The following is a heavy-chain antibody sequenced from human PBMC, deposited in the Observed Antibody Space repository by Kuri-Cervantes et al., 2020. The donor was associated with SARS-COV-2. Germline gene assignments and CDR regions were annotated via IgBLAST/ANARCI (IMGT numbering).Heavy chain of an antibody. CDR3: ARDDHDWGEGGAFDI. CDR1: GFTFSSYW. Sequence: LSLTCAASGFTFSSYWMSWVRQAPGKGLEWVANIKQDGSEKYYVDSVKGRFTTSRDNAKNSLYLQMNSLRAEDTAVYYCARDDHDWGEGGAFDIWGQGTMVTVSS. V-gene: IGHV3-7*01. CDR2: IKQDGSEK. D-gene: IGHD7-27*01. J-gene: IGHJ3*02.